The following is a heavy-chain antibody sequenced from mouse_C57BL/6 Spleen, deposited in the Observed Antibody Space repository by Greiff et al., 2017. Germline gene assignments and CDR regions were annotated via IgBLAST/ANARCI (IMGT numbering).Heavy chain of an antibody. CDR3: AKPKEVYFDY. CDR1: GYTFTSYW. CDR2: IHPNSGST. V-gene: IGHV1-64*01. J-gene: IGHJ2*01. Sequence: QVQLKQPGAELVKPGASVKLSCKASGYTFTSYWMHWVKQRPGQGLEWIGMIHPNSGSTNYNEKFKSKATLTVDKSSSTAYMQLSSLTSEDSAVYYCAKPKEVYFDYWGQGTTLTVSS.